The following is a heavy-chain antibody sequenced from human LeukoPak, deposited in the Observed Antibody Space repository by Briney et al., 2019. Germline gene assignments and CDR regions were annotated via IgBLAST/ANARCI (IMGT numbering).Heavy chain of an antibody. D-gene: IGHD6-13*01. Sequence: PSETLSLTCTVSGGSISNYYWSWIRQPPGKGLEWIGYIYDSGSTNYNPSLKSRVTISLDTSKNQFSLKLDSVTSADTAVYYCANSGRTSSWPPFGYWGQGTLVTVSS. V-gene: IGHV4-59*01. CDR1: GGSISNYY. CDR3: ANSGRTSSWPPFGY. CDR2: IYDSGST. J-gene: IGHJ4*02.